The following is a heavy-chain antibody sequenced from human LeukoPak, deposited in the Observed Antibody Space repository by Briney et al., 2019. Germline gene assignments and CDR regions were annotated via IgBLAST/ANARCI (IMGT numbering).Heavy chain of an antibody. Sequence: SETLSLTCTVSGGSVSRSPYYWGWIRQPPGKGLEWIGNIYYSGSTYYNPSLKSRVTISVDTSKNQFSLRLSSVTAADTAVYYCARSKDILTGYCFDYWGQGTLVTVSS. V-gene: IGHV4-39*07. CDR2: IYYSGST. CDR3: ARSKDILTGYCFDY. J-gene: IGHJ4*02. D-gene: IGHD3-9*01. CDR1: GGSVSRSPYY.